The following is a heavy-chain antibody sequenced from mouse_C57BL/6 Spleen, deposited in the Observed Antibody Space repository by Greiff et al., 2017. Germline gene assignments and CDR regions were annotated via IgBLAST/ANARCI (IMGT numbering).Heavy chain of an antibody. D-gene: IGHD2-2*01. CDR3: TTGRWFLDY. CDR1: GFNIKDDY. CDR2: IDPEKGDT. Sequence: EVQLQQSGAELVRPGASVKLSCTASGFNIKDDYMHWVKQRPEQGLEWIGWIDPEKGDTEYASKFQGKATITADTSSNTAYLKLSSLTSEDTAVYYCTTGRWFLDYWGQGTTVTVSS. J-gene: IGHJ2*01. V-gene: IGHV14-4*01.